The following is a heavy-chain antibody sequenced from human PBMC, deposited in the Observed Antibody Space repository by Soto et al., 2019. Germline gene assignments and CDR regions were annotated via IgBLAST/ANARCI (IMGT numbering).Heavy chain of an antibody. J-gene: IGHJ4*02. V-gene: IGHV4-39*01. CDR3: ARLEGDYLGFDY. CDR1: GGSISTSSDF. D-gene: IGHD4-17*01. Sequence: SETLSLTCTVSGGSISTSSDFWGWIRQPPGKGLEWIGTIYYSGITYYNPYLKSRVTISVDTSKNQFSLKLSSVTAADTAVYYCARLEGDYLGFDYWGQGALVTVSS. CDR2: IYYSGIT.